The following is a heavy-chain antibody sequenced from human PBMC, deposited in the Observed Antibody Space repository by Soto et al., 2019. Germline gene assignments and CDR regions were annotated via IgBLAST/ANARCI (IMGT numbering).Heavy chain of an antibody. CDR2: IYKSGST. V-gene: IGHV4-4*08. CDR3: ARDVGIQIHSRFDP. CDR1: GGSISSYF. D-gene: IGHD5-18*01. Sequence: PSETMSLTCTVSGGSISSYFWSWIRQPPGKGLEWIGEIYKSGSTDYNPSLKSRFTISADTSKNQFSLRLSSVTAADTAVYYCARDVGIQIHSRFDPWGQGTLVTVSS. J-gene: IGHJ5*02.